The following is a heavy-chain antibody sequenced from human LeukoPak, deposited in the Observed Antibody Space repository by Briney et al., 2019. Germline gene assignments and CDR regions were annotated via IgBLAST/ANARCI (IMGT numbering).Heavy chain of an antibody. V-gene: IGHV4-4*07. CDR2: IYTSGST. CDR1: GGSISSYY. CDR3: ARAWDYYDSSGYYALYYFDY. J-gene: IGHJ4*02. D-gene: IGHD3-22*01. Sequence: SETLSLTCTVSGGSISSYYWSWIRQPAGKGLEWIGRIYTSGSTNYNPSLKSRVTMSVDTSKNQFSLKLSSVTAADTAVYYCARAWDYYDSSGYYALYYFDYWGQGTLVTVSS.